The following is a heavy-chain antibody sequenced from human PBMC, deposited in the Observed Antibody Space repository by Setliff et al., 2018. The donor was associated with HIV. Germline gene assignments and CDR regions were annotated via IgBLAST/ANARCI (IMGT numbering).Heavy chain of an antibody. J-gene: IGHJ4*02. CDR2: ISHAGTT. V-gene: IGHV4-34*01. CDR1: GGSFNDHY. Sequence: SETLSLTCAVYGGSFNDHYWTWVRQPPGKGLEWIGEISHAGTTHYNPSLNSRVTISVDTSKKQFSLKLSSVTAADTAVYFCARGGAVSADFDSWGQGTLVTV. D-gene: IGHD3-16*01. CDR3: ARGGAVSADFDS.